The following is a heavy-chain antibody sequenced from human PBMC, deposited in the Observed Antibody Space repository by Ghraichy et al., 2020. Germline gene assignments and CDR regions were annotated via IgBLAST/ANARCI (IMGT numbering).Heavy chain of an antibody. CDR3: ARGNYYESSGPSFY. J-gene: IGHJ4*02. CDR2: INGGNGYT. D-gene: IGHD3-22*01. Sequence: ALVKVSCKASGYTFTSYAIHWVRQAPGQRLEWMGWINGGNGYTEYSQKFQGRVSMTRDTSASTVYMELSSLRSEDTAVYYCARGNYYESSGPSFYWGQGTLVTVSS. V-gene: IGHV1-3*01. CDR1: GYTFTSYA.